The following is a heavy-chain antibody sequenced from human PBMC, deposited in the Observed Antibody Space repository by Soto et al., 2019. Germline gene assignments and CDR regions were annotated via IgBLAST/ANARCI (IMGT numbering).Heavy chain of an antibody. CDR1: GGTFSSYA. CDR2: IIPIFGTA. CDR3: ARERYCSSTSCLGMDV. D-gene: IGHD2-2*01. Sequence: ASVKVSCKVSGGTFSSYAISWVRQAPGQGLEWMGGIIPIFGTANYAQKFQGRVTITADKSTSTAYMELSSLRSEDTAVYYCARERYCSSTSCLGMDVWGKGTTVTVSS. V-gene: IGHV1-69*06. J-gene: IGHJ6*04.